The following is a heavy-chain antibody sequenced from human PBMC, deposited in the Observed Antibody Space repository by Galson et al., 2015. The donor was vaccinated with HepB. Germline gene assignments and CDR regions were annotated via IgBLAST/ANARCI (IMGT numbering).Heavy chain of an antibody. J-gene: IGHJ2*01. Sequence: SLRPSCAASGFTANSYWMHWVRQTPGKGLVWVPVINTPGTTPYYVDFVKGRFTISRDNAMNTLYVQIISLSAEDTAVYYCLRGGTRWPLNWYFDLWGRGTLVTVSS. CDR1: GFTANSYW. CDR2: INTPGTTP. V-gene: IGHV3-74*01. CDR3: LRGGTRWPLNWYFDL. D-gene: IGHD5-24*01.